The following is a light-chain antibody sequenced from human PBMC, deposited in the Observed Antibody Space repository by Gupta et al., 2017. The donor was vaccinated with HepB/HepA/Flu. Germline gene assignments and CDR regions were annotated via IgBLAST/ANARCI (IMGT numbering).Light chain of an antibody. Sequence: DTQLTQSPSSVSASVGDRVIITGRASQDINNHLAWFQQKPGEAPKSLIYAASSLKNGVPSRFSGSASGTEFTLTISSLQPEDFGTYYCQQYNNYPLTCGQGTQVEIK. J-gene: IGKJ1*01. CDR2: AAS. CDR1: QDINNH. CDR3: QQYNNYPLT. V-gene: IGKV1-16*01.